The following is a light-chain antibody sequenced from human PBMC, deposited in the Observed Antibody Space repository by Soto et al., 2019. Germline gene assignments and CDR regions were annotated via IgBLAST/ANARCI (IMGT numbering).Light chain of an antibody. CDR3: QQRSNLPMT. V-gene: IGKV3-11*01. J-gene: IGKJ1*01. Sequence: EIVLTQSPATLSLSPGERATLSCRASQSVSNYFAWYQQKPGQAPRLLISDASKRATGIPARFSGSGSGPDFNLTIGSLEPEDFAIYYCQQRSNLPMTFGQGTKVEIK. CDR1: QSVSNY. CDR2: DAS.